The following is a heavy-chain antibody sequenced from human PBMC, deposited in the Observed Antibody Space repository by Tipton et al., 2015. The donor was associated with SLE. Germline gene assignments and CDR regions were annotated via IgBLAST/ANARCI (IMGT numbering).Heavy chain of an antibody. CDR2: VHSSGRT. V-gene: IGHV4-61*02. J-gene: IGHJ4*02. CDR1: GGSISHDKFY. D-gene: IGHD2-2*01. Sequence: TLSLTCTVSGGSISHDKFYWTWVRQPAGGGLEWLGRVHSSGRTNYNPSLKSRVTISIDASKSQFSLRLTSVTAADTAVYYCARHYAFTFDYWGQGTLVTVSS. CDR3: ARHYAFTFDY.